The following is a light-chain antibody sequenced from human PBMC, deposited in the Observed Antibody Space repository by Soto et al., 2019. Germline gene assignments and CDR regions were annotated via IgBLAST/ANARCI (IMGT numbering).Light chain of an antibody. CDR2: EVS. V-gene: IGLV2-14*01. CDR1: SRDIGDYNY. CDR3: GSYTTSSTYV. J-gene: IGLJ1*01. Sequence: QSALTQPASVSGSPGQSITISCTGTSRDIGDYNYVSWYQQHPGKAPKLMIYEVSNRPSGVSNRFSGYKSGNTASLTISGLQAEDEAEYYCGSYTTSSTYVFGTGTKLTVL.